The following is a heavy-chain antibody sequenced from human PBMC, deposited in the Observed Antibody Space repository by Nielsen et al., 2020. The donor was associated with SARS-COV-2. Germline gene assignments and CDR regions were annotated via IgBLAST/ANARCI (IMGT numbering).Heavy chain of an antibody. J-gene: IGHJ4*02. V-gene: IGHV3-30*03. CDR2: ISYDGSNK. Sequence: GESLKISCAASGFTFSSYGMHWVRQAPGKGLEWVAVISYDGSNKYYADSVKGRFTISRDNSKNTLYLQMNSLRAEDTAVYYCARDQSSSWGEDYFDYWGQGTLVTVSS. D-gene: IGHD6-13*01. CDR1: GFTFSSYG. CDR3: ARDQSSSWGEDYFDY.